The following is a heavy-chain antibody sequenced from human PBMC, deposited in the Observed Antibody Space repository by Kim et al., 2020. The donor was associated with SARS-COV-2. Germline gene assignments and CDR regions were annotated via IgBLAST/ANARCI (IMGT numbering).Heavy chain of an antibody. J-gene: IGHJ6*02. Sequence: GGSLRLSCAASGFTFSSYAMSWVRQAPGKGLQWVSSIIGNGGSIYYADSVKGRFTISRDNSKNTLYLQMNSLRAEDTAIYYCAKDVSGTFRGYGMDVWGQGPTVTVSS. CDR1: GFTFSSYA. CDR3: AKDVSGTFRGYGMDV. CDR2: IIGNGGSI. D-gene: IGHD6-25*01. V-gene: IGHV3-23*01.